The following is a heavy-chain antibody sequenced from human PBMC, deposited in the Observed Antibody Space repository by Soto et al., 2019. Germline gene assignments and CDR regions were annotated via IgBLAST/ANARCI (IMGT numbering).Heavy chain of an antibody. Sequence: AETLVLKCAISRWSSGRYYKSWIRQPPGKGLEWIGEINHSGSTNYNPSLKSRVTISVDTSKNQFSLKLSSVTAADTAVYYCARAGDLGYCSSTSCYDIDYWGQGTLVTVST. CDR3: ARAGDLGYCSSTSCYDIDY. D-gene: IGHD2-2*01. CDR1: RWSSGRYY. J-gene: IGHJ4*02. CDR2: INHSGST. V-gene: IGHV4-34*01.